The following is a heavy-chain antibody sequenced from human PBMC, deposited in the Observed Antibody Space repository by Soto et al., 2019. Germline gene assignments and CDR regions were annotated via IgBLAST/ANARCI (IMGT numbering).Heavy chain of an antibody. D-gene: IGHD3-10*01. J-gene: IGHJ6*02. CDR1: GFTFSSYV. CDR2: ISGSGSNT. CDR3: AHPYYSGSSYYGIGV. Sequence: EVQLLESGGGLVQPGGSLRLSCAASGFTFSSYVINWVRQAPGKGLEWVSGISGSGSNTYYADSVKGRFTISRDNSNDTLYLQMNSLRAEDTAVYYCAHPYYSGSSYYGIGVWGRGTTVTVSS. V-gene: IGHV3-23*01.